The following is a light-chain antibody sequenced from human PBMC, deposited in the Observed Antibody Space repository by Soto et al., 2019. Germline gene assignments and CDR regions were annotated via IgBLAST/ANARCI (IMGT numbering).Light chain of an antibody. CDR1: SSDVGGYDF. Sequence: QSALAQPRSVSVSPGQSVTLSCTGTSSDVGGYDFVSWYQQYPGKAPKLIIFDVTERTSGVPDRFSGSKSGNSASLTISGLQAEDEADYYCSSYAGSYILCVFGGGTTLTVL. CDR3: SSYAGSYILCV. J-gene: IGLJ7*01. V-gene: IGLV2-11*01. CDR2: DVT.